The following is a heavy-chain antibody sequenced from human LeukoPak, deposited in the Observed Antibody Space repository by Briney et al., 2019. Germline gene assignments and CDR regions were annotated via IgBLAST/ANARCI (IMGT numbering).Heavy chain of an antibody. CDR2: IKQDGSDK. Sequence: GGSLRLSCAASGFTFSSYCMNWVRQSPGKGLEWVANIKQDGSDKYYLDSVKGRFTISRDSAKNSLYLQMNSLRAEDTAVYYCARERTSLFDYWGQGTLVTVSS. D-gene: IGHD1-7*01. J-gene: IGHJ4*02. CDR1: GFTFSSYC. CDR3: ARERTSLFDY. V-gene: IGHV3-7*01.